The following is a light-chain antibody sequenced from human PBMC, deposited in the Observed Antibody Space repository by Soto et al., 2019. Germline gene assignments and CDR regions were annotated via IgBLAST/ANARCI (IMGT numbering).Light chain of an antibody. CDR1: QSVSSN. Sequence: EIVMTQSPATLSVSPGERATLSCRASQSVSSNLAWYQQKPGQAPRLLIYGASTRATGIPARFSGSGSGTEFTLTISSLQSEDFAVYYCQQDNNWPPGTFGQGNKVEIK. J-gene: IGKJ1*01. V-gene: IGKV3-15*01. CDR3: QQDNNWPPGT. CDR2: GAS.